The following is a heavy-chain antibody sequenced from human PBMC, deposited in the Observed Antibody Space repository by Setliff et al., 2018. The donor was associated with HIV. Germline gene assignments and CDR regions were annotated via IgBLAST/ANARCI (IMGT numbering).Heavy chain of an antibody. CDR2: IYYSGST. V-gene: IGHV4-38-2*01. J-gene: IGHJ4*02. CDR3: ARHDPTLGYCSSTSCYWAI. CDR1: GYSISSGYY. Sequence: PSETLSLTCAVSGYSISSGYYWGWIRQPPGKGLEWIGSIYYSGSTYYNPSLRSRVTISGDMSKNQFSLNLSSVTAADTAVYYCARHDPTLGYCSSTSCYWAIWGQGTPVTVSS. D-gene: IGHD2-2*01.